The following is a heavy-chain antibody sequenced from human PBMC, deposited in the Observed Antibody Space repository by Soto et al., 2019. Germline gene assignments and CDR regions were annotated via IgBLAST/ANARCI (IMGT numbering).Heavy chain of an antibody. D-gene: IGHD3-9*01. V-gene: IGHV3-49*03. CDR3: TRWAHYDILTGYPYYFDY. CDR2: IRSKAYGGTT. J-gene: IGHJ4*02. CDR1: GFTFGDYA. Sequence: GGSLRLSCTASGFTFGDYAMSWFRQAPGKGLEWVGFIRSKAYGGTTEYAASVKGRFTISRDDSKSIAYLQMNSLKTEDTAVYYCTRWAHYDILTGYPYYFDYWGQGTLVTVSS.